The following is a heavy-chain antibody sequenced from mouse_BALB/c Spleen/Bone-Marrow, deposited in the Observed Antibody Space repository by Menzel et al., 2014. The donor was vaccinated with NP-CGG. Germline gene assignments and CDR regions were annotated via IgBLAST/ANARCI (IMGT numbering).Heavy chain of an antibody. CDR1: GYSFTGYN. V-gene: IGHV1S135*01. CDR2: INPYYGST. D-gene: IGHD2-1*01. CDR3: ARSDGINFAMDF. J-gene: IGHJ4*01. Sequence: EVQRVESGPELEKPGASVKISCKTSGYSFTGYNMNWVTQRNGKSLEWIGNINPYYGSTGYNQRFKGKATLTVDKSSSTAFMQLKGLTSEDSAVYCCARSDGINFAMDFWGQGTSVTVSS.